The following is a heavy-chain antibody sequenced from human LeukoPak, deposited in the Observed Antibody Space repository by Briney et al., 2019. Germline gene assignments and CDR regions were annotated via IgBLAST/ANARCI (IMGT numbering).Heavy chain of an antibody. CDR1: GYTFTSNY. CDR3: ARDQEGFDY. Sequence: ASVKVSCKASGYTFTSNYTHWVRQAPGQGLEWMGMIYPRDGSTSYAQKFQGRVTVTRDTSTSTVHMELSGLRSEDTAVYYCARDQEGFDYWGQGTLVTVSS. CDR2: IYPRDGST. V-gene: IGHV1-46*01. J-gene: IGHJ4*02.